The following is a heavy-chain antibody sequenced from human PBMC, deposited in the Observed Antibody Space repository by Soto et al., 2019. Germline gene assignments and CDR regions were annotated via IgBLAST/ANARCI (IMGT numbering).Heavy chain of an antibody. V-gene: IGHV3-33*01. J-gene: IGHJ5*02. CDR2: IWHDGSNK. CDR3: ARDPSLYCSSTSCKGNWFDP. Sequence: GGSLRLSCTASGFSFSNYGMHWVRQAPGKGLEWVAVIWHDGSNKYYVDSVKGRFTISRDNSKNTLSLQMNSLRVEDTAMYYCARDPSLYCSSTSCKGNWFDPWGQGTLVTVSS. D-gene: IGHD2-2*01. CDR1: GFSFSNYG.